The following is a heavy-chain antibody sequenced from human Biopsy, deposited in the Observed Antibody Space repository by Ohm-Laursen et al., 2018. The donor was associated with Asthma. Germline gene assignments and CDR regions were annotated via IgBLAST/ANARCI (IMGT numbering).Heavy chain of an antibody. Sequence: GASVKVSCKSLGGTFNTYVIGWVRQAPGQGLEWMGGINSAFGTTTYSQKFQDRVTITADDSTSTVYMELSSLRSEDTAVYYCARKAGSCISRTCYSLDFWGRGTLVTVSS. CDR1: GGTFNTYV. V-gene: IGHV1-69*13. J-gene: IGHJ4*02. CDR2: INSAFGTT. D-gene: IGHD2-2*01. CDR3: ARKAGSCISRTCYSLDF.